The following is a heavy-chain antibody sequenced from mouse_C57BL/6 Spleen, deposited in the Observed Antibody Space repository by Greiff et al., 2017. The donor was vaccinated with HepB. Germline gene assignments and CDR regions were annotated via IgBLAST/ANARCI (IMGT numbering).Heavy chain of an antibody. CDR3: ARGDFRSYGVAY. Sequence: QVQLQQPGAELVRPGTSVKLSCKASGYAFSSYWMNWVKQRPGKGLEWIGQIYPGDGDTNYNGKFKGKATLTADKSSSTAYMQLSSLTSEDSAVYFCARGDFRSYGVAYWGQGTLVTVSA. D-gene: IGHD1-1*01. CDR1: GYAFSSYW. CDR2: IYPGDGDT. V-gene: IGHV1-80*01. J-gene: IGHJ3*01.